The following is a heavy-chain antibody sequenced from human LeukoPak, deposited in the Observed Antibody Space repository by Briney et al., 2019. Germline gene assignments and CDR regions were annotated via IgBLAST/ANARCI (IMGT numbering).Heavy chain of an antibody. V-gene: IGHV4-59*01. CDR2: INYSGST. J-gene: IGHJ4*02. Sequence: SETLSLTCTVSGYSISSYYWSCFRQPPGKGLEWFGGINYSGSTNYNTSSQSRLTISADTSKKQLSLKMRSVTAADTPVYYCAILSGYDGESFYDYWGQGTLVSVSS. D-gene: IGHD5-12*01. CDR1: GYSISSYY. CDR3: AILSGYDGESFYDY.